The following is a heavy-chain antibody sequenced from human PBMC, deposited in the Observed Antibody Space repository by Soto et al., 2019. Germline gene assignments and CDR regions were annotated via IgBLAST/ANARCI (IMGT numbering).Heavy chain of an antibody. CDR2: IYHSGST. D-gene: IGHD6-6*01. V-gene: IGHV4-4*02. Sequence: SETLSLTCAVSGGSISSSNWWSWVRQPPGKGLEWIGEIYHSGSTNYNPSLKSRVTISVDKSKNQFSLKLSSVTAADTAVYYCARSIAARPGGMDVWGQGTTVTVSS. J-gene: IGHJ6*02. CDR1: GGSISSSNW. CDR3: ARSIAARPGGMDV.